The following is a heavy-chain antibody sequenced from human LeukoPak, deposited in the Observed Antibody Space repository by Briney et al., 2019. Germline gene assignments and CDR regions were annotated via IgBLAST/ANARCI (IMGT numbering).Heavy chain of an antibody. CDR3: AKDFGSGYDYSYWYFDL. D-gene: IGHD5-12*01. Sequence: PGGSLRLSCTTSGFTFSSSWMSWVRQAPGRGLDWVASIRQDGGQKYYVDSVKGRFTISRDNAKNSLYLQMNSLRTEDMALYYCAKDFGSGYDYSYWYFDLWGRGTLVTVSS. CDR1: GFTFSSSW. V-gene: IGHV3-7*03. J-gene: IGHJ2*01. CDR2: IRQDGGQK.